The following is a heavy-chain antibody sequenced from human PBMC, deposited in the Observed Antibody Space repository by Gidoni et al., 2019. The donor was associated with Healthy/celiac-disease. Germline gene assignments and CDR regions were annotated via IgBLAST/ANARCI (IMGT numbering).Heavy chain of an antibody. D-gene: IGHD1-26*01. V-gene: IGHV1-46*03. CDR2: INPSGGST. J-gene: IGHJ6*02. Sequence: QVQLVQSGAEVKKPGASVKVSCKASGYTFTSYYMHWVRQAPGQGLEWMGIINPSGGSTSYAQKFQGRVTMTRDTSTSTVYMELSSLRSEDTAVYYCAREGEGGSYFHYYYGMDVWGQGTTVTVSS. CDR1: GYTFTSYY. CDR3: AREGEGGSYFHYYYGMDV.